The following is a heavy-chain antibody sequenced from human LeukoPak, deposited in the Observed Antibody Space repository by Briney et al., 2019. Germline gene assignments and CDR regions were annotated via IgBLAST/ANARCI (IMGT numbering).Heavy chain of an antibody. CDR2: IKQDGSEK. D-gene: IGHD6-19*01. CDR1: GFTFHINA. V-gene: IGHV3-7*01. J-gene: IGHJ4*02. CDR3: ARRAVAGMADY. Sequence: SGGSLRLSCVASGFTFHINAMNWVRQAPGKGLEWVANIKQDGSEKYNVDSVKGRFTISRDNAKNSVYLQMNSLRSEDTAVYYCARRAVAGMADYWGQGTLVTVSS.